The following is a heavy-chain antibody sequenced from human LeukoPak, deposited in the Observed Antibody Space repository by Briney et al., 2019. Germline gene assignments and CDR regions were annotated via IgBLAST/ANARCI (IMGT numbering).Heavy chain of an antibody. CDR2: INPHSGGT. CDR1: GYTFTGYY. CDR3: ARDGVCSSTSCQSFDY. Sequence: ASVKVSCKTSGYTFTGYYLHWVRQAPGQGLEWMGWINPHSGGTHYAQQFQGRVTMARDTSISTAYMELSGLRYDDTAVYYCARDGVCSSTSCQSFDYWGQGTLVTVSS. J-gene: IGHJ4*02. V-gene: IGHV1-2*02. D-gene: IGHD2-2*01.